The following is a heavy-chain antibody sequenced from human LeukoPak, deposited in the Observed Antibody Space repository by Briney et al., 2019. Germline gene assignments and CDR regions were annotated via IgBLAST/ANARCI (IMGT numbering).Heavy chain of an antibody. CDR2: MKYDGSEK. J-gene: IGHJ4*02. CDR1: GFTFRDYW. D-gene: IGHD6-13*01. Sequence: GGSLRLSCAASGFTFRDYWMSWVRQAPGKGLEWVANMKYDGSEKDYVDSVKGRFTISRDNAKNSLYLQMNSLRAEDTAVYYCARDIAAAGLFFDYWGQGTLVTVSS. CDR3: ARDIAAAGLFFDY. V-gene: IGHV3-7*01.